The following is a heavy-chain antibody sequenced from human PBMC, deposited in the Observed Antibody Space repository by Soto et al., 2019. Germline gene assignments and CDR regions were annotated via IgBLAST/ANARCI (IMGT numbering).Heavy chain of an antibody. CDR1: GGSISSYY. CDR2: IYYSGST. CDR3: ASGSGYGEGRHWFDP. D-gene: IGHD5-12*01. V-gene: IGHV4-59*01. J-gene: IGHJ5*02. Sequence: SETLSLTCTVSGGSISSYYWSWIRQPPGKGLEWIGYIYYSGSTNYNPSLKSRVTISVDTSKNQFSLKLSSVTAADTAVYYCASGSGYGEGRHWFDPWGQGTLVTVSS.